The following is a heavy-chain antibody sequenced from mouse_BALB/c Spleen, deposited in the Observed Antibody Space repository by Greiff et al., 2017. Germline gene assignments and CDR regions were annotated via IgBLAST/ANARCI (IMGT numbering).Heavy chain of an antibody. CDR1: GYTFTSYD. CDR2: IFPGDGST. J-gene: IGHJ1*01. Sequence: VQLQQSGAELVKPGASGKLSCTASGYTFTSYDINWVRQRPEQGLEWIGWIFPGDGSTKYNEKFKGKATLTTDKSSSTAYMQLSRLTSEDSAVYFCARGSSYWYLDVWGEGTTVTVSS. CDR3: ARGSSYWYLDV. D-gene: IGHD1-1*01. V-gene: IGHV1-85*01.